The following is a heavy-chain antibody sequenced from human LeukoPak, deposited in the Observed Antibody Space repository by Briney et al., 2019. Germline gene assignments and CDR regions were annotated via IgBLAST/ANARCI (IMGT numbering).Heavy chain of an antibody. CDR3: ARDQEGFDY. CDR1: GYTFTSNY. J-gene: IGHJ4*02. V-gene: IGHV1-46*01. CDR2: IYPRDGST. Sequence: APVKVSCKASGYTFTSNYIHWVRRAPGQGLEWMGMIYPRDGSTSYAQKFQGRVTVTRDTSTGTVHMELSGLRSEDTAVYYCARDQEGFDYWGQGTLVTVSS.